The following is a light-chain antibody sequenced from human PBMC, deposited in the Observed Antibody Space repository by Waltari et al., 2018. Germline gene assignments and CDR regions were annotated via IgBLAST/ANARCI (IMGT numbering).Light chain of an antibody. CDR3: CSYAGSNTLA. J-gene: IGLJ2*01. V-gene: IGLV2-8*01. CDR2: DVP. Sequence: QSALTQPPSASGSPGQSVTISCTGTSADVGGHNYVSWYQHHPGKAPNLIVYDVPKRPSGVPDGFSGAKSGNTASLTVSGLQAEDEAHYYCCSYAGSNTLAFGGGTKLTVL. CDR1: SADVGGHNY.